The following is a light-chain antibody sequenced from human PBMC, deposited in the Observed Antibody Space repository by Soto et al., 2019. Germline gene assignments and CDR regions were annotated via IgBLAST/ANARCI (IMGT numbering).Light chain of an antibody. V-gene: IGLV2-14*01. CDR1: SSDAGGYNY. J-gene: IGLJ2*01. CDR3: SSSTTSSTVV. CDR2: EVS. Sequence: QSALTQPASVSGSPGQSITISCTGASSDAGGYNYVSWYQQYPGKAPQLMIYEVSNRPSGVSNRFSGSKSGNTASLTISGLQAEDEADYYCSSSTTSSTVVFGGGTKLTVL.